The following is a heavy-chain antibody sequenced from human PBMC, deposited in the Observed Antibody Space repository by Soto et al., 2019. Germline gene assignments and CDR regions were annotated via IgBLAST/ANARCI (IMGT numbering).Heavy chain of an antibody. CDR2: ISHDGSNK. V-gene: IGHV3-30*18. J-gene: IGHJ4*02. CDR1: GFTFSIYG. CDR3: AKGSPPKQWLVDY. Sequence: QVQLVESGGGVVQPGRSLRLSCASSGFTFSIYGLHWVRQAPGKGLEWVALISHDGSNKYYADSVKGRFTISRDNSKNTLYLQMNSLRAEDTAVYYCAKGSPPKQWLVDYWGQGTLVTVSS. D-gene: IGHD6-19*01.